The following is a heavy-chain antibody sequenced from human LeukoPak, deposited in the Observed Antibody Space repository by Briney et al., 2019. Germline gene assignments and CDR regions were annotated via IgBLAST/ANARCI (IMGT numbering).Heavy chain of an antibody. CDR1: GFTFSGYP. CDR3: AKDSSGYRANPDY. CDR2: ISYDGSNK. D-gene: IGHD3-22*01. V-gene: IGHV3-30-3*02. J-gene: IGHJ4*02. Sequence: GGSLRLSCAASGFTFSGYPIHWVRQAPGKGLEWVAVISYDGSNKYYADSVKGRFTISRDNSKNTLYLQMNSLRAEDTAVYYCAKDSSGYRANPDYWGQGTLVTVSS.